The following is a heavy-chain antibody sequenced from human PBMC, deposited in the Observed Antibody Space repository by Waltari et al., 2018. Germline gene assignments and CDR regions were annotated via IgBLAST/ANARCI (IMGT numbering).Heavy chain of an antibody. V-gene: IGHV4-59*01. CDR2: IHYSGTT. CDR1: DGSISSYY. Sequence: QVQLQESGPGLVRPSETLSLTCTVSDGSISSYYWNWIRQLPGKGLGWIGFIHYSGTTEYNPSLKNRATTSIQTSKNQFSLRLDSVTAADTAIYYCARPGIGDAFDVWGQGTMVTVSS. J-gene: IGHJ3*01. CDR3: ARPGIGDAFDV.